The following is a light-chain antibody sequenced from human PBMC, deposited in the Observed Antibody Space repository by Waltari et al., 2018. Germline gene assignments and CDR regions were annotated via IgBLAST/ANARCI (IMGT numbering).Light chain of an antibody. J-gene: IGKJ5*01. CDR2: GAS. CDR1: QSVSSRW. CDR3: QQYGNSAPIT. Sequence: EIVLTQSPGTLSLSPGERVTLSCRASQSVSSRWLAWYQQKPGQAPRLLIYGASRRATGIPDRVSGSGSGTDFTLNIARLEPEDFAMYYCQQYGNSAPITFGQGTRLEIK. V-gene: IGKV3-20*01.